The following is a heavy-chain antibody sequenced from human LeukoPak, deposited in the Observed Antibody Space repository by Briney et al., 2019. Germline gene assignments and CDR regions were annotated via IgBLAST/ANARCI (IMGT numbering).Heavy chain of an antibody. CDR1: EFTFSSYW. J-gene: IGHJ6*03. CDR3: ARSFTVTHMDV. D-gene: IGHD4-17*01. Sequence: GGSLRLSCAASEFTFSSYWMSWVRQAPGKGLEWVANIKQDGSEKYYVDSVKGRFTISRDNAKNSLYLQMNSLRAEDTAVYYCARSFTVTHMDVWGKGTTVTVSS. V-gene: IGHV3-7*01. CDR2: IKQDGSEK.